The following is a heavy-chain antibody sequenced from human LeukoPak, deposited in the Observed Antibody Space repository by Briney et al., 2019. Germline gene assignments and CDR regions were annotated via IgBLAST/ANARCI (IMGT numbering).Heavy chain of an antibody. Sequence: GGSLRLSCSASGFTFSNYAIHWVRQAPGKGLEYVSAISANGESTYYADSVKGRFTISRDNSKNTLYLHMSSLRAEDTAVYYCVGYYGAVDCYFDYWGQGTLVTVSS. CDR1: GFTFSNYA. CDR2: ISANGEST. D-gene: IGHD4-17*01. CDR3: VGYYGAVDCYFDY. J-gene: IGHJ4*02. V-gene: IGHV3-64D*06.